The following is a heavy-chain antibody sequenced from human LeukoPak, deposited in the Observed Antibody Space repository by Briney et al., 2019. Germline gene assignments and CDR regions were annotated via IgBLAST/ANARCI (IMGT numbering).Heavy chain of an antibody. CDR3: AKSWGYTRPYYNYMDV. CDR1: GFTFSSFA. CDR2: ISGGGSLT. Sequence: GGSLRLSCAASGFTFSSFAMTWVRQAPGKGLEWVSLISGGGSLTYYADSVKGRFTISRDNSKNTLYLQMNSLTAEDTAVYYCAKSWGYTRPYYNYMDVWGKGTTVTVSS. D-gene: IGHD3-16*02. V-gene: IGHV3-23*01. J-gene: IGHJ6*03.